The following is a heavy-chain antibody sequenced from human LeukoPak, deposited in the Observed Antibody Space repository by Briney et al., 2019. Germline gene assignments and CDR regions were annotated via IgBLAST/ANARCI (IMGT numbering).Heavy chain of an antibody. CDR2: IYYSGST. D-gene: IGHD1-26*01. J-gene: IGHJ4*02. Sequence: SETLSLTCTVSGGSISSGYYWGWIRQPPGKGLEWIGYIYYSGSTNYNPSLKSRVAISVDTSKNQFSLKLSSVTAADTAVYYCARDVGATPGYFDYWGQGTLVTVSS. CDR1: GGSISSGYY. CDR3: ARDVGATPGYFDY. V-gene: IGHV4-61*01.